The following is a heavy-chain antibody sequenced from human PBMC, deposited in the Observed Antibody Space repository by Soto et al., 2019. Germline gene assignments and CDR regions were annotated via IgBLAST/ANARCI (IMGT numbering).Heavy chain of an antibody. CDR2: ISYDGSNK. V-gene: IGHV3-30-3*01. Sequence: QVQLVESGGGVVQPGRSLRLSCAASGFTFSSYAMHWVRQAPGKGLEWVAVISYDGSNKYYADSVKGRFTISRDNSKNTLYLQMNSVRAEDTAVYYCARDRVGATSYYYYGMDVWGQGTTVTVSS. CDR3: ARDRVGATSYYYYGMDV. J-gene: IGHJ6*02. CDR1: GFTFSSYA. D-gene: IGHD1-26*01.